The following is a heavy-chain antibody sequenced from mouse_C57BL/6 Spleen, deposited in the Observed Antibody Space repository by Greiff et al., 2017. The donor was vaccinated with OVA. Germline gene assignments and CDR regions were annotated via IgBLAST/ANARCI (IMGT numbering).Heavy chain of an antibody. CDR1: GFTFSDYG. CDR2: ISSGSSTI. D-gene: IGHD2-4*01. Sequence: EVKLVESGGGLVKPGGSLKLSCAASGFTFSDYGMHWVRQAPEKGLEWVAYISSGSSTIYYADTVKGRFTISRDNAKNTLFLQMTSLRSEDTAMYYCARVGYDYFWLAYWGQGTLVTVSA. CDR3: ARVGYDYFWLAY. J-gene: IGHJ3*01. V-gene: IGHV5-17*01.